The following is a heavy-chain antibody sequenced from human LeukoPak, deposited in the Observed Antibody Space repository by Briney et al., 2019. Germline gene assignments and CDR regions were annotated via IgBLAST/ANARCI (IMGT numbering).Heavy chain of an antibody. CDR2: IYYSGST. CDR1: GGSISSSSYY. Sequence: PSETLSLTCTVSGGSISSSSYYWGWIRQPPGKGLEWIVSIYYSGSTYYNPSLKSRVTISVDTSKNQFSLKLSSVTAADTAVYYCARDLGYDILTGSRPLDYWGRGTLVTVSS. V-gene: IGHV4-39*07. CDR3: ARDLGYDILTGSRPLDY. D-gene: IGHD3-9*01. J-gene: IGHJ4*02.